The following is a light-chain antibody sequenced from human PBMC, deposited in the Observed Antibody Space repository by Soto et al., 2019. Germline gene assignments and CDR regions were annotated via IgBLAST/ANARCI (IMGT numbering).Light chain of an antibody. CDR3: QQSYSTPIT. CDR1: QSISTY. J-gene: IGKJ5*01. CDR2: AAS. V-gene: IGKV1-39*01. Sequence: DIQMTQSPSSLSASVGDRVTITCRASQSISTYLHWYQQKPGKAPNLLIYAASFLQSGVPSRFSGSGSGTDFTLTISSLQPEDFATYYCQQSYSTPITFGQGTRLEIK.